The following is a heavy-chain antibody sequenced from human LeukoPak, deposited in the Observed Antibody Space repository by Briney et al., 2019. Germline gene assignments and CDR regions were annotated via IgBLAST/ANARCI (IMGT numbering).Heavy chain of an antibody. D-gene: IGHD3-22*01. CDR1: GYTFTSYG. J-gene: IGHJ4*02. Sequence: GASVKVSCKASGYTFTSYGISWVRQAPGQGLEWMGWISAYNGNTNYAQKLQGRVTMTTDTSTSTAYMELRSLRSDDTAVYYCAGGDSSGYYPYYFDYWGQGTLVTVSS. CDR3: AGGDSSGYYPYYFDY. V-gene: IGHV1-18*01. CDR2: ISAYNGNT.